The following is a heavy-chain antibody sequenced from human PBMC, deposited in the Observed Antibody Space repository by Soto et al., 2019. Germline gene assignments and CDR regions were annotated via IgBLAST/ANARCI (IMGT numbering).Heavy chain of an antibody. Sequence: SETMSLTCAVYGGSFSAYYWSWVRQPPGKGLEWIGEIIHSESTKYNPSLKSRVTISVDTSKNQFSLKLSSVTAADTAVYYCARQRPTDGRWEFANYYGMDVWGQGTPVTVSS. CDR3: ARQRPTDGRWEFANYYGMDV. CDR2: IIHSEST. D-gene: IGHD1-26*01. V-gene: IGHV4-34*12. CDR1: GGSFSAYY. J-gene: IGHJ6*02.